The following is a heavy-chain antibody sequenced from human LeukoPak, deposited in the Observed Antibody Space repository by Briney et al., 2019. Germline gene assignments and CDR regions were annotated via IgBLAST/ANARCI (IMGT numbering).Heavy chain of an antibody. V-gene: IGHV3-21*01. D-gene: IGHD6-19*01. CDR3: ARELSWYVAGTNYFDY. CDR1: GFTFSSYS. CDR2: ISSSSSYI. Sequence: PGGSLRLSCAASGFTFSSYSMNWVRQAPGKGLEWVSSISSSSSYIYYADSVKGRFTISRDNAKNSLYLQMNSLRAEDTAVYYCARELSWYVAGTNYFDYWGQGTLVTVSS. J-gene: IGHJ4*02.